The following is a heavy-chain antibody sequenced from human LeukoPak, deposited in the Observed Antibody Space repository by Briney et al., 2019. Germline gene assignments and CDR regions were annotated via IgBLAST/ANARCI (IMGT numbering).Heavy chain of an antibody. V-gene: IGHV4-59*01. Sequence: SETLSHTCTVSGGSISSYYWSWIRQPPGKGLEWIGYIYYSGSTNYNPSLKSRVTISIDTSKNQFSLKLSSVTAADTAVYYCARDRVRGNANPYFDYWGQGTLVTVSS. D-gene: IGHD1-1*01. CDR2: IYYSGST. CDR1: GGSISSYY. J-gene: IGHJ4*02. CDR3: ARDRVRGNANPYFDY.